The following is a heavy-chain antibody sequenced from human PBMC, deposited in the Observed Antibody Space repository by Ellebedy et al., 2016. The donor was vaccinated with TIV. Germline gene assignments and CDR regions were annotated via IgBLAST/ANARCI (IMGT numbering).Heavy chain of an antibody. CDR1: GGTFSSYA. V-gene: IGHV1-69*06. Sequence: SVKVSCXASGGTFSSYAISWVRQAPGQGLEWMGGIIPIFGTANYAQKFQGRVTITADKSTSTAYMELSSLRSEDTAVYYCASGLDGSGIGRIPDYWGQGTLVTVSS. CDR2: IIPIFGTA. CDR3: ASGLDGSGIGRIPDY. D-gene: IGHD3-10*01. J-gene: IGHJ4*02.